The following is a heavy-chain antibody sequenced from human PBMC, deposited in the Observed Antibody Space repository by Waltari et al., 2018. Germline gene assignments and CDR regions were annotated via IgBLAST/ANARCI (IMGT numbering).Heavy chain of an antibody. CDR1: GFTFSNAW. CDR2: IKSKTEGGTT. J-gene: IGHJ4*02. V-gene: IGHV3-15*01. CDR3: SAQGGSSDY. D-gene: IGHD1-26*01. Sequence: EVQLVESGGGLVKPGGSLRLSCAASGFTFSNAWMIWVRQAPGKGLEWVGRIKSKTEGGTTDYAAPVKGRFTISRDDSKNTMYLPMTSLKTEDAAVYYCSAQGGSSDYWGQGTLVTVSS.